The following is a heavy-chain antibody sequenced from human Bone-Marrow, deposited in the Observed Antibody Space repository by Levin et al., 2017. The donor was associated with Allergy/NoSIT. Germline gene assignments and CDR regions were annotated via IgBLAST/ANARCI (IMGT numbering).Heavy chain of an antibody. Sequence: SETLSLTCTVSGGSISSGGYYWSWIRQHPGKGLEWIGYIYYSGSTYYNPSLKSRVTISVDTSKNQFSLKLSSVTAADTAVYYCARGPTLHFDYWGQGTLVTVSS. J-gene: IGHJ4*02. V-gene: IGHV4-31*03. CDR3: ARGPTLHFDY. CDR2: IYYSGST. CDR1: GGSISSGGYY.